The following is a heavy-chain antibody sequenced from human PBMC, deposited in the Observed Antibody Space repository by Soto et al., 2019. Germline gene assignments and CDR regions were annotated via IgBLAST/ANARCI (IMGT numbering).Heavy chain of an antibody. V-gene: IGHV1-8*01. CDR1: GYTFTSYD. CDR3: ARSKVAARYYYYGMDV. CDR2: MNPNSGNT. Sequence: QVQLVQSGAEVKKPGASVKVSCKASGYTFTSYDINWVRQATGQGLEWMGWMNPNSGNTGYAQKFQGRVTMTRNTVISTAYMELSSLRSEDTAVYYCARSKVAARYYYYGMDVWGQGTTVAVSS. J-gene: IGHJ6*02. D-gene: IGHD6-25*01.